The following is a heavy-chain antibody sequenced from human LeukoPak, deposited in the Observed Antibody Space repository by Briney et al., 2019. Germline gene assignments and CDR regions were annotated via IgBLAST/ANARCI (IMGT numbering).Heavy chain of an antibody. D-gene: IGHD3-3*01. CDR1: GFTFSSYA. CDR2: ISGSGGST. Sequence: PGGSLRLSCAASGFTFSSYAMSWVRQAPGKGLEWVSAISGSGGSTYYGDSVKGGFTISRDNSKHTLYLQMNSLRAEDTAVYYCAKDGDFWSGYYLDYWGQGTLVTVSS. V-gene: IGHV3-23*01. J-gene: IGHJ4*02. CDR3: AKDGDFWSGYYLDY.